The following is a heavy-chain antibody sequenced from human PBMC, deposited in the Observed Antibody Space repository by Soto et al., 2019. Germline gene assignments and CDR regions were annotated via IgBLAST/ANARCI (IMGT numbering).Heavy chain of an antibody. CDR1: GFTFSSYA. CDR2: ISYDGSNK. D-gene: IGHD6-6*01. Sequence: QVQLVESGGGVVQPGRSLRLSCAASGFTFSSYAMHWVRQAPGKGLEWVAVISYDGSNKYYADSVKGRFTISRDNSKNTLYLQMNSLRAEDTAVYYRAREYSSSSRPHYYGMDVWGQGTTVTVSS. J-gene: IGHJ6*02. V-gene: IGHV3-30-3*01. CDR3: AREYSSSSRPHYYGMDV.